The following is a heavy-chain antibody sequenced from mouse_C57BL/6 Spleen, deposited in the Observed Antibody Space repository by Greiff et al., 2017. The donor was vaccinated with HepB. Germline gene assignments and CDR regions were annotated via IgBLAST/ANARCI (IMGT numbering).Heavy chain of an antibody. D-gene: IGHD1-1*01. Sequence: VQLQQSGAELVKPGASVKISCKASGYAFSSYWMNWVKQRPGKGLEWIGQIYPGDGDTNYNGKFKGKATLTADKSSSTAYMQLSSLTSEDSAVYFCARGENYDGSSYNYWGQGTTLTVSS. CDR3: ARGENYDGSSYNY. CDR2: IYPGDGDT. J-gene: IGHJ2*01. V-gene: IGHV1-80*01. CDR1: GYAFSSYW.